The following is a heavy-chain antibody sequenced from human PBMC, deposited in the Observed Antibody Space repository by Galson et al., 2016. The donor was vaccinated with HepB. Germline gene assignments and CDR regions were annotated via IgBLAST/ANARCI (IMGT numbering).Heavy chain of an antibody. J-gene: IGHJ5*01. Sequence: SGYTFTSNGISWVRQAPGQGLEWMGWISANSGDTNYAWKFQGRISMTTDTPTTTAYMELTRLRSDDTAIYYCARDVRYQFDSWGQGTLVTVSS. CDR2: ISANSGDT. CDR1: GYTFTSNG. CDR3: ARDVRYQFDS. D-gene: IGHD3-9*01. V-gene: IGHV1-18*01.